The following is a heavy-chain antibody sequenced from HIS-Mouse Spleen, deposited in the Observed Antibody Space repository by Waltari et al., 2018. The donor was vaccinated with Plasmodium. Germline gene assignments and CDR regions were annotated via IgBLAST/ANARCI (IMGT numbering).Heavy chain of an antibody. V-gene: IGHV3-30*18. CDR1: GFPFSSYG. J-gene: IGHJ4*02. Sequence: VQLVESGGGVVQPGRSLRPSCAASGFPFSSYGMHWVRQAPGKGLEWVAVISYDGSNKYYADSVKVRFTISRDNSKNTLYLQMNSLRAEDTAVYYCAKDRRSSSWYVDYWGQGTLVTVSS. D-gene: IGHD6-13*01. CDR3: AKDRRSSSWYVDY. CDR2: ISYDGSNK.